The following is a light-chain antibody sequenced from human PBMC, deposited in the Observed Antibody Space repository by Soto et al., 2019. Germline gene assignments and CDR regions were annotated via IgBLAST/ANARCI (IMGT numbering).Light chain of an antibody. V-gene: IGLV2-14*01. J-gene: IGLJ3*02. CDR3: SSDTTTTRL. CDR2: EVS. CDR1: SSDIGSNNY. Sequence: QSVLTQPASGSGSPGQSITISCTGTSSDIGSNNYVSWFQQRPGKVPTLIIYEVSNRPSGVSTHFSGSKSGNTASLTISGLLPEDEAEYYCSSDTTTTRLFGGGTKLTVL.